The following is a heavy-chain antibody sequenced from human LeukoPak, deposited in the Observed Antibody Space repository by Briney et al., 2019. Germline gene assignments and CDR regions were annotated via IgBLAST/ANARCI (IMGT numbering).Heavy chain of an antibody. CDR2: ISGSGGST. CDR1: GFTFSSYA. J-gene: IGHJ4*02. D-gene: IGHD6-19*01. CDR3: AKTGGIAVAGRLD. Sequence: GGSLRLSCAASGFTFSSYAMSWVRQAPGKGLEWVSAISGSGGSTYYADSVKGRFTTSRDNSKNTLYLQMNSLRAEDTAVYYCAKTGGIAVAGRLDWGQGTLVTVSS. V-gene: IGHV3-23*01.